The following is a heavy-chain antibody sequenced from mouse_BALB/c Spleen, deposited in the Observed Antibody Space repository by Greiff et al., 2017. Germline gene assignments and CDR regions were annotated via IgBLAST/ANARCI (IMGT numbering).Heavy chain of an antibody. CDR3: ATYGNYGGFAAY. J-gene: IGHJ3*01. V-gene: IGHV2-2*02. Sequence: QVQLQQSGPGLVQPSQSLSITCTVSGFSLTSYGVHWVRQSPGKGLEWLGVIWSGGSTDYNAAFISRLSIGKDNSKSQVFFKMNSLQANDTAIYYCATYGNYGGFAAYWGQGTLVTVSA. CDR2: IWSGGST. CDR1: GFSLTSYG. D-gene: IGHD2-1*01.